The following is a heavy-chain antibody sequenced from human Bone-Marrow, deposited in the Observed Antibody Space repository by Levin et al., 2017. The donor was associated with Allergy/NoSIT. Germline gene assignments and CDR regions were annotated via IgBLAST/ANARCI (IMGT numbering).Heavy chain of an antibody. CDR3: ARGDTQLGKHLYYYYYGMDV. D-gene: IGHD6-6*01. Sequence: PSETLSLTCAVSGGSISSSNWWSWVRQPPGKGLEWIGEIYHSGSTNYNPSLKSRVTISVDKSKNQFSLKLSSVTAADTAVYYCARGDTQLGKHLYYYYYGMDVWGQGTTVTVSS. V-gene: IGHV4-4*02. J-gene: IGHJ6*02. CDR1: GGSISSSNW. CDR2: IYHSGST.